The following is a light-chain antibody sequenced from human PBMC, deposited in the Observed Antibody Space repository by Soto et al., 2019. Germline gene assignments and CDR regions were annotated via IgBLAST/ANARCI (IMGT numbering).Light chain of an antibody. CDR1: QAISAF. J-gene: IGKJ1*01. CDR2: EAS. CDR3: QQSYSHTWT. Sequence: DIQLTQSPSSLSASVGDSVTITCRASQAISAFLNWYQQKPGEAPRLLIFEASTLYTGVPSRFGGSGSGTDFTLTISSLQPEDFATYYCQQSYSHTWTFGHGTKVDIK. V-gene: IGKV1-39*01.